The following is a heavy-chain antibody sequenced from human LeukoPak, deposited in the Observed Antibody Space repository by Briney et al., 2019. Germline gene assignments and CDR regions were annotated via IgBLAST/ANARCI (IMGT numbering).Heavy chain of an antibody. CDR2: IHSSGNI. J-gene: IGHJ5*02. D-gene: IGHD5-24*01. CDR1: GDSISGQY. V-gene: IGHV4-4*07. Sequence: SEILSLTCSVSGDSISGQYWSWIRQAAGKGLEWIARIHSSGNIDYNPSLGSRVTISLDKSRNQVSLKLRSVTAADTAVYYCARDRGGNNWYNWYDVWGQGTPVTVSS. CDR3: ARDRGGNNWYNWYDV.